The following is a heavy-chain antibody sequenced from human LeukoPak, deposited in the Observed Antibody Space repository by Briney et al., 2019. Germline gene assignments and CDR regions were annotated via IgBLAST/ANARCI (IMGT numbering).Heavy chain of an antibody. J-gene: IGHJ3*02. D-gene: IGHD3-9*01. V-gene: IGHV3-30*18. CDR2: ISYDGSNK. CDR3: ANLYYDILTGYYNVPDAFDI. CDR1: GFIFSSYG. Sequence: PGGSLRLSCAASGFIFSSYGMHWVRQAPGKGLEWVAVISYDGSNKYYADSVKGRFTISRDNSKNTLYLQMNSLRAEDTAVYYCANLYYDILTGYYNVPDAFDIWGQGTMVTVSS.